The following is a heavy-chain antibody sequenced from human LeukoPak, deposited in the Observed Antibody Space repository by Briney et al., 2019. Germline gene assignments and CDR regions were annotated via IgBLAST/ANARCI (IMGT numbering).Heavy chain of an antibody. Sequence: SETLSPTCTVPGGSISSGSYYWSWIRQPAGKGLECIGRIYTSGSTNYNPSLKSRVTISVDTSKNQFSLKLSSVTAADTAVYYCARLTDYDSSGYGDAFDIWGQGTMVTVSS. CDR1: GGSISSGSYY. J-gene: IGHJ3*02. D-gene: IGHD3-22*01. V-gene: IGHV4-61*02. CDR2: IYTSGST. CDR3: ARLTDYDSSGYGDAFDI.